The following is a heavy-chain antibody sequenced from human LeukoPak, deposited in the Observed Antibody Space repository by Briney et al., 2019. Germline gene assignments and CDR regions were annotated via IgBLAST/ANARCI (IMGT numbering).Heavy chain of an antibody. CDR1: GFTFSSYW. D-gene: IGHD4-17*01. CDR3: ARVYDYGDYYYYGMDV. V-gene: IGHV3-74*01. CDR2: INSDGSST. Sequence: GGSLRLSCAASGFTFSSYWMHWVRQAPGKGLVWVSRINSDGSSTSYADSVKGRFTISRDNAKNTLYLQMNSLRAEDTAVYYCARVYDYGDYYYYGMDVWGQGTTVTVSS. J-gene: IGHJ6*02.